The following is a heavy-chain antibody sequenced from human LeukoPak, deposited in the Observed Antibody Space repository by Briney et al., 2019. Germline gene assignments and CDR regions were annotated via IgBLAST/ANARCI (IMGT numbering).Heavy chain of an antibody. V-gene: IGHV4-34*01. CDR1: GGSFSGCY. CDR3: ARRWLQQPDY. CDR2: INHSGST. D-gene: IGHD5-24*01. J-gene: IGHJ4*02. Sequence: PSETLSLTCAVYGGSFSGCYWSWIRQPPGKGLEWIGEINHSGSTNYNPSLKSRVTISVDTSKNQFSLKLSSVTAADTAVYYCARRWLQQPDYWGQGTLVTVSS.